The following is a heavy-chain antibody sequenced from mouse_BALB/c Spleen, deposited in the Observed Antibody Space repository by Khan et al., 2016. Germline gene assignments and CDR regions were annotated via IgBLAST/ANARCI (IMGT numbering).Heavy chain of an antibody. CDR3: ARDCITTVVDYYYAMDY. V-gene: IGHV2-9*02. Sequence: QMQLEESGPGLVAPSQSLSITCTVSGFSLTSYGVHWVRQPPGKGLEWLGVIWAGGSTNYNSALMSRLSISKDNSKSQVFLKMNSLQTDDTAMYYCARDCITTVVDYYYAMDYWGQGTSVTVSS. J-gene: IGHJ4*01. CDR1: GFSLTSYG. D-gene: IGHD1-1*01. CDR2: IWAGGST.